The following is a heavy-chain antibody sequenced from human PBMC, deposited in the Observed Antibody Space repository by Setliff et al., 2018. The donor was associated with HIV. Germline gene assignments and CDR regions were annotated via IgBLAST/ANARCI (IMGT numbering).Heavy chain of an antibody. CDR2: FYLTEST. Sequence: PSETLSLTCAVYGGSLNDYYWSWIRLPPGKGLEWIGSFYLTESTNYNPTLKSRVTISGDTSGNQFSLKLSPVTAADTAVYYCARLWLRGPPTWGQGTMVTVSS. D-gene: IGHD5-12*01. V-gene: IGHV4-34*01. J-gene: IGHJ3*01. CDR3: ARLWLRGPPT. CDR1: GGSLNDYY.